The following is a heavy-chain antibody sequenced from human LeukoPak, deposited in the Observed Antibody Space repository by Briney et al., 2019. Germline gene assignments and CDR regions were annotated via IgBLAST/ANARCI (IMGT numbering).Heavy chain of an antibody. CDR1: GGSITSISYY. Sequence: SETLSLTCTVSGGSITSISYYWGWVRQPPGKGLEWTGSIYYSGSTYYNPSLKSRVTISIDTSKNQFSLKLSSVTAADTAVYYCARTKLLWFGESDYWGQGTLVTVSS. D-gene: IGHD3-10*01. J-gene: IGHJ4*02. CDR3: ARTKLLWFGESDY. CDR2: IYYSGST. V-gene: IGHV4-39*01.